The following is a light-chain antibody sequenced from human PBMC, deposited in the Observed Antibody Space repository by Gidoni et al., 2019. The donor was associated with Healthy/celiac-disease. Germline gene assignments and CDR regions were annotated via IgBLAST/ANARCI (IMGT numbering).Light chain of an antibody. J-gene: IGKJ1*01. CDR2: AAS. Sequence: DIQMTQSPSSLSASVGDRVTITCRASQSISSYLNWYQQKPGKAPKLLIYAASSLKSGVPSRCSGSGSGTDFTLTISSLQPEDFATYYCQQSYSTPWPFGQGTKVEIK. CDR3: QQSYSTPWP. V-gene: IGKV1-39*01. CDR1: QSISSY.